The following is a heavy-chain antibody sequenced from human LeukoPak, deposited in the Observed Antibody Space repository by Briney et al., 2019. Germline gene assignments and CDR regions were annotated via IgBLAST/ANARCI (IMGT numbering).Heavy chain of an antibody. V-gene: IGHV3-30-3*01. D-gene: IGHD3-22*01. Sequence: GGSLRLSCAASGFTFSSYAMHWARQAPGKGLEWVAVISYDGSNKYYADSVKGRFTISRDNSKNTLYLQMNSLRAEDTAVYYCAKASNYYDSSVNAFDIWGQGTMVTVSS. CDR1: GFTFSSYA. CDR3: AKASNYYDSSVNAFDI. CDR2: ISYDGSNK. J-gene: IGHJ3*02.